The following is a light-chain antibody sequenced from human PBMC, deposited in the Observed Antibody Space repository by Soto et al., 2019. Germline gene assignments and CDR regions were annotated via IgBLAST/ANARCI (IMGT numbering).Light chain of an antibody. CDR2: SNN. V-gene: IGLV1-44*01. CDR1: SSNIGSNT. Sequence: QSVLTQPPSASGTPGQTVTISCSGSSSNIGSNTVNWYQQLPGTAPKLLIYSNNQRPSGVPDRFSGSKSGTSASLAISGLQSEDEAAYYCAAWDDSLNGYVFGTGTKVTVL. CDR3: AAWDDSLNGYV. J-gene: IGLJ1*01.